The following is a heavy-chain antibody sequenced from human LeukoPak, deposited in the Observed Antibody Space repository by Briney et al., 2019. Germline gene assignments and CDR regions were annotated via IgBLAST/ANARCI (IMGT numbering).Heavy chain of an antibody. Sequence: PGGSLRLSCEASGFTFDDYATHWVRQAPGKALEWVSLIGGDGRSTYYADSVKGRFTISRDNSKNSLYLQMNSLRTEDTALYYCTKDQRDLRITISGPDFWGQGTLVTVSS. J-gene: IGHJ4*02. CDR2: IGGDGRST. CDR3: TKDQRDLRITISGPDF. V-gene: IGHV3-43*02. CDR1: GFTFDDYA. D-gene: IGHD3-3*01.